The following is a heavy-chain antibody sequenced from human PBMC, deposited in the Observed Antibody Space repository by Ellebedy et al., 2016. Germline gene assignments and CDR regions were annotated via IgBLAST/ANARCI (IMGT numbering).Heavy chain of an antibody. D-gene: IGHD2-21*01. J-gene: IGHJ4*02. CDR3: VKDVDQASSL. V-gene: IGHV3-23*01. CDR1: GFTFSDYY. Sequence: GESLKISXAASGFTFSDYYMSWIRQAPGKGLEWVSAISNSGDNTYYADSLKGRFTISRDNSKNTLFLQMNTLRAEDTAVYYCVKDVDQASSLWGQGTLVTVSS. CDR2: ISNSGDNT.